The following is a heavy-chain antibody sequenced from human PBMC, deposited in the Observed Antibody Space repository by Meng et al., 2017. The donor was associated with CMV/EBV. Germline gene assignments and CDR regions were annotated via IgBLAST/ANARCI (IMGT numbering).Heavy chain of an antibody. CDR1: GGSFSGYY. Sequence: SETLSLTCAVYGGSFSGYYWGWIRQPPGKGLEWIGEINHSGSTNYNPSLKSRVTISVDTSKNQFSLKLSSVTAADTAVYYCASGGWSGYFPPYYYYYGMDVWGQGTTVTVSS. J-gene: IGHJ6*02. CDR3: ASGGWSGYFPPYYYYYGMDV. CDR2: INHSGST. D-gene: IGHD3-3*01. V-gene: IGHV4-34*01.